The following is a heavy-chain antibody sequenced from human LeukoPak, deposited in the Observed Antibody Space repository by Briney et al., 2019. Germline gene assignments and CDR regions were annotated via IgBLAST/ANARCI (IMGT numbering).Heavy chain of an antibody. CDR3: ARESGPYYYYYMDV. V-gene: IGHV3-30-3*01. Sequence: GGSLRLSCAASGFTFSSYAMHWVRQAPGKGLEWVAVISYDGSNKYYADSVRGRFTISRDNSKNTLYLQMNSLRAEDTAVYYCARESGPYYYYYMDVWGKGTTVTVSS. CDR2: ISYDGSNK. J-gene: IGHJ6*03. CDR1: GFTFSSYA.